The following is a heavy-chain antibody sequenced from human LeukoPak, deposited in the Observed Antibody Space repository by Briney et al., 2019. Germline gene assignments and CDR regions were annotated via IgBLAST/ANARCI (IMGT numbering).Heavy chain of an antibody. CDR3: ARVENYDFWSGYPFDP. CDR2: IYYSGST. D-gene: IGHD3-3*01. CDR1: GGSFSGYY. V-gene: IGHV4-59*01. Sequence: SETLSLTCAVYGGSFSGYYWSWIRQPPGKGLEWIGYIYYSGSTNYNPSLKSRVTISVDTSKNQFSLKLSSVTAADTAVYYCARVENYDFWSGYPFDPWGQGTLVTVSS. J-gene: IGHJ5*02.